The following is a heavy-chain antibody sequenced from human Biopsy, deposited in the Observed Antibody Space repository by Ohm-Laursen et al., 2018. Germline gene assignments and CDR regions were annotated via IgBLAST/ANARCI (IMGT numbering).Heavy chain of an antibody. D-gene: IGHD3-3*01. CDR3: ATPFQYYDSWGGYPPFDH. CDR1: GGTFSNYA. J-gene: IGHJ4*02. V-gene: IGHV1-69*10. Sequence: SVKVSCKVSGGTFSNYAISWVRQAPGEGLEWMGGIIAVSGLVNYAPKFQGRVSITADKSTTTAYMELSKLKSEDTAVYYCATPFQYYDSWGGYPPFDHWGQGTLVTVSS. CDR2: IIAVSGLV.